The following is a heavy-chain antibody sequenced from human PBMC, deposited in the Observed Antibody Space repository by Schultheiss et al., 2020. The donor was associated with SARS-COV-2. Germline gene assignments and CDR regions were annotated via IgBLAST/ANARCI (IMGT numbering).Heavy chain of an antibody. V-gene: IGHV4-4*07. CDR1: GGSISSYY. CDR3: ARHWGSTDNWFDP. D-gene: IGHD3-16*01. J-gene: IGHJ5*02. CDR2: IYTSGST. Sequence: GSLRLSCTVSGGSISSYYWSWIRQPAGKGLEWIGRIYTSGSTNYNPSLKSRVTMSVDTSKNQFSLKLSSVTAADTAVYYCARHWGSTDNWFDPWGQGTLVTVSS.